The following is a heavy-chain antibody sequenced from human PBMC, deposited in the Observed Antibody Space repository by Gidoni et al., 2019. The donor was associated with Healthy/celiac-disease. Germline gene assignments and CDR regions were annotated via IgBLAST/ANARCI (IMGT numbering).Heavy chain of an antibody. J-gene: IGHJ4*02. D-gene: IGHD3-22*01. CDR1: GFTFSGYA. V-gene: IGHV3-23*01. CDR2: ISGSGGST. Sequence: EVQLLESGGGLVQPGGSLRLSCAATGFTFSGYAMRWVRQAPGRGLEWVSAISGSGGSTYYAASVKGRFTISRDNSKNTLYLQMNSLRAEDTAVYYCAKKAYDSSGYIFDYWGQGTLVTVSS. CDR3: AKKAYDSSGYIFDY.